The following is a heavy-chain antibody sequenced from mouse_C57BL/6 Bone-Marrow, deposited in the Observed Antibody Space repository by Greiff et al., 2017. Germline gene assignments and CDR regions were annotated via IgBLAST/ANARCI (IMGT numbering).Heavy chain of an antibody. Sequence: VQLQQPGAELVKPGASVKRSCKASGYTFTSYWITWVKQRPGQGLEWIGDIYPGSGSTNYNEKFKSKATLTVDTSSSTAYMQLSSLTSEDSAVYYCARPYYSNYWYFDVWGTGTTVTVSS. CDR1: GYTFTSYW. D-gene: IGHD2-5*01. CDR3: ARPYYSNYWYFDV. V-gene: IGHV1-55*01. J-gene: IGHJ1*03. CDR2: IYPGSGST.